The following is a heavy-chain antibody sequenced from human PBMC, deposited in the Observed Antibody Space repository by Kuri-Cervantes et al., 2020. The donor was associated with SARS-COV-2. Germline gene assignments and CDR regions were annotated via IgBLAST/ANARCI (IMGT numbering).Heavy chain of an antibody. Sequence: GESLKISCAASGFTFSHYGMHWVRQAPGKGLEWVAVISYDAYNKYRADSVKGRFTISRDSSKSTLYLQMNSLRTDDTAVYYCAKMWGSGAIAAAGYDYWGQGTLVTVSS. V-gene: IGHV3-30*18. CDR3: AKMWGSGAIAAAGYDY. D-gene: IGHD6-13*01. CDR2: ISYDAYNK. CDR1: GFTFSHYG. J-gene: IGHJ4*02.